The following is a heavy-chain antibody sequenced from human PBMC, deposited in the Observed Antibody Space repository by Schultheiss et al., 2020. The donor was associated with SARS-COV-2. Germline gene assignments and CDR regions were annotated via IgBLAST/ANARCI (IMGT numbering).Heavy chain of an antibody. CDR3: ARIIAVAGRQYFQH. D-gene: IGHD6-19*01. CDR2: IYYSGST. CDR1: GGSISSYY. Sequence: SETLSLTCTVSGGSISSYYWSWIRQPPGKGLEWIGYIYYSGSTNYNPSLKSRVTISVDTSKNQFSLKLSSVTAADTAVYYCARIIAVAGRQYFQHWGQGTLVTVSS. J-gene: IGHJ1*01. V-gene: IGHV4-59*01.